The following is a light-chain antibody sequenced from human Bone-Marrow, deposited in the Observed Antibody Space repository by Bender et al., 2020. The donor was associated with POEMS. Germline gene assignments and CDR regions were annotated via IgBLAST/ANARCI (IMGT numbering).Light chain of an antibody. V-gene: IGLV4-69*01. CDR2: LNSDGSH. CDR1: SGHSSSP. CDR3: QTWGTGFWV. J-gene: IGLJ3*02. Sequence: QRVLTHSPSASASLGASVKLTCTLSSGHSSSPIAWHQQQPEKGPRFLMKLNSDGSHRKGDGIPDRFSGSSSGAERYLTISSLQSEDEADYYCQTWGTGFWVFGGGTKLTVL.